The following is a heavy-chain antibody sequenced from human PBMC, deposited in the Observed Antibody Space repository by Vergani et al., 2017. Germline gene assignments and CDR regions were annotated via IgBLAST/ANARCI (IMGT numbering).Heavy chain of an antibody. J-gene: IGHJ4*02. Sequence: QVQLVESGRGVVQPGRSLRLSCAASGFTFSSYAMHWVRQAPGKGLEWVAVISYDASNKYYADSVKGRFTISRDNSKNTLYLQMNSLRAEYTAVYYCARRGGTVTPPYFDYWGQGTLVTVSS. D-gene: IGHD4-17*01. CDR2: ISYDASNK. CDR3: ARRGGTVTPPYFDY. CDR1: GFTFSSYA. V-gene: IGHV3-30-3*01.